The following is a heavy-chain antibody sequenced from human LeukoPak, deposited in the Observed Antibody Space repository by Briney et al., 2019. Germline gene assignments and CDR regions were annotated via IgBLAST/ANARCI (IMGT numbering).Heavy chain of an antibody. CDR1: GGTFSSYA. Sequence: GASVKVSCKASGGTFSSYAISWVRQAPGQGLEWMGGIIPIFGTANYAQKFQGRVTITADESTSTAYVELSSLRSEDTAVYYCARGELGYCSSTSCRTPQGKYYYGMDVWGKGTTVTVSS. CDR3: ARGELGYCSSTSCRTPQGKYYYGMDV. CDR2: IIPIFGTA. D-gene: IGHD2-2*01. V-gene: IGHV1-69*13. J-gene: IGHJ6*04.